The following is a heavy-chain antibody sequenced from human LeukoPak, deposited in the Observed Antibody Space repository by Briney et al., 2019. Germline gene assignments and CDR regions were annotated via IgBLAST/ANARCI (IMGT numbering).Heavy chain of an antibody. Sequence: SETLSLTCTVSGGSISSGGYYWSWIRQHPGKGLEWIGYIYYSGSTYYNPSLKSRVTISVDTSKNQFSLKLSSVTAADTAVYYCARAGRGKTTPDYWGQGTLVTVSS. J-gene: IGHJ4*02. CDR3: ARAGRGKTTPDY. CDR1: GGSISSGGYY. V-gene: IGHV4-31*03. D-gene: IGHD2-15*01. CDR2: IYYSGST.